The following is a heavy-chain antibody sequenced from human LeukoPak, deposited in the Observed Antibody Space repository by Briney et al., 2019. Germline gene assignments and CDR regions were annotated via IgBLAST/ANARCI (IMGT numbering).Heavy chain of an antibody. Sequence: GGSLRLSCAASGFTFDDYAMHWVRQAPGKGLEWVSGISWNSGHIGYADSVKGRFTISRDNAKNSLYLQMNSLRAEDTALYYCAKDRYSSSWYYFDYWGQGTLVTVSS. CDR2: ISWNSGHI. D-gene: IGHD6-13*01. CDR1: GFTFDDYA. J-gene: IGHJ4*02. CDR3: AKDRYSSSWYYFDY. V-gene: IGHV3-9*01.